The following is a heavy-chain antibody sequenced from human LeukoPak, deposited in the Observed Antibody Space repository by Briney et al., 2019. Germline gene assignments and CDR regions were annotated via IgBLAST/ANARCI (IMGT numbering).Heavy chain of an antibody. CDR3: ARQERYFDWLSKSALGGEFDY. CDR1: GDSISTSNSY. CDR2: IYYSGNT. V-gene: IGHV4-39*01. Sequence: PSETLSLTCTVSGDSISTSNSYWGWIRQPPGKGLEWIGSIYYSGNTYYNASLKSRVTISVDTSKNQFSLKLSSVTAADTAVYYCARQERYFDWLSKSALGGEFDYWGQGTLVTVSS. J-gene: IGHJ4*02. D-gene: IGHD3-9*01.